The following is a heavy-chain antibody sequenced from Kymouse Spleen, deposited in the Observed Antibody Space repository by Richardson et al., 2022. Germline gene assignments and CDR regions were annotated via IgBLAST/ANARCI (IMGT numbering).Heavy chain of an antibody. J-gene: IGHJ4*02. CDR1: GFTFSSYW. Sequence: EVQLVESGGGLVQPGGSLRLSCAASGFTFSSYWMSWVRQAPGKGLEWVANIKQDGSEKYYVDSVKGRFTISRDNAKNSLYLQMNSLRAEDTAVYYCARDRHNWNPDFDYWGQGTLVTVSS. D-gene: IGHD1-20*01,IGHD1-7*01. CDR3: ARDRHNWNPDFDY. CDR2: IKQDGSEK. V-gene: IGHV3-7*01.